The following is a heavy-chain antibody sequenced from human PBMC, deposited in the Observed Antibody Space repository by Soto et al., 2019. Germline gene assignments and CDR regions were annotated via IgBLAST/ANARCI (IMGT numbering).Heavy chain of an antibody. CDR2: FLARGGNT. D-gene: IGHD3-3*02. V-gene: IGHV1-46*01. J-gene: IGHJ4*02. CDR3: ARGGATIFGVIDS. CDR1: GYSFFSYY. Sequence: QVQLVQSGAAVGKPGASVKVSCKASGYSFFSYYIHWVRQAPGQGLEWMGRFLARGGNTDYAQRFRGRVSMTRDTSTTNTVSLELTSLTSDDTAVYYRARGGATIFGVIDSWGQGTRVTVSS.